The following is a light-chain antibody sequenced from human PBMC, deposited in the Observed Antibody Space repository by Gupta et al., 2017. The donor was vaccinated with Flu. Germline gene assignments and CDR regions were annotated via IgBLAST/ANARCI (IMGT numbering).Light chain of an antibody. CDR1: NIGSQN. CDR3: QVWDSTTGV. J-gene: IGLJ2*01. V-gene: IGLV3-9*01. CDR2: RDY. Sequence: ALGQTARLTCGANNIGSQNVHWYQQKPGQAPVLVIFRDYNRPSGIPERFSGSNSGNTATLTISRVQAGDEADYYCQVWDSTTGVFGGGTKLTVL.